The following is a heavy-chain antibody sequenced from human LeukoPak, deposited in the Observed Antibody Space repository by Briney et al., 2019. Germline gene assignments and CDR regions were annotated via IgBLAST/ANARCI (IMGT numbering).Heavy chain of an antibody. CDR2: IYYSGST. V-gene: IGHV4-39*01. J-gene: IGHJ4*02. CDR3: ASSTSSGWNFDY. Sequence: SETLSLTCTVSGGSISSSSYYWGWIRQPPGKGLEWIGSIYYSGSTYYNPSLKSRVTISVDTSKNQFSLKLSSVTAADTAVYYCASSTSSGWNFDYWGQGTLVTVSS. CDR1: GGSISSSSYY. D-gene: IGHD6-19*01.